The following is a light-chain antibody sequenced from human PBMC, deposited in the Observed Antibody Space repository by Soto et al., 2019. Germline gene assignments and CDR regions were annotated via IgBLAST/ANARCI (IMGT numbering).Light chain of an antibody. CDR2: DAS. CDR1: QSVGFY. V-gene: IGKV3-11*01. CDR3: QSRTNWHGA. Sequence: EIVLTQSPATLSLYTGERATLSCKASQSVGFYLGWYQQRPGHAPRLLIYDASNRAAGIPARFSVSGSGTDFTLYFISLELEYFAMYYCQSRTNWHGAFAQGTRLEIK. J-gene: IGKJ5*01.